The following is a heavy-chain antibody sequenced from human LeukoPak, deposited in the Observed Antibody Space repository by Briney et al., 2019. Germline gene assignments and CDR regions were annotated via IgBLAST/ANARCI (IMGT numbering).Heavy chain of an antibody. CDR2: IIPIFGTA. CDR1: GYTFTSYG. CDR3: ARGQLWTPTNDY. J-gene: IGHJ4*02. D-gene: IGHD5-18*01. Sequence: GASVKVSCKASGYTFTSYGISWVRQAPGQGLEWMGGIIPIFGTANYAQKFQGRVTITADESTSTAYMELSSLRSEDTAVYYCARGQLWTPTNDYWGQGTLVTVSS. V-gene: IGHV1-69*13.